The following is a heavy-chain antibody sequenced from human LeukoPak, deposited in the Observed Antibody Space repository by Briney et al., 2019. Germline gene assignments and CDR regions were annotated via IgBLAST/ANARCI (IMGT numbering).Heavy chain of an antibody. V-gene: IGHV4-34*01. Sequence: SETLSLTCAVYGGSFSGYYWSWIRQPPGKGPEWIGEINHSGSTNYNPSLKSRVTISVDTSKNQFSLKLSSVTAADTAVYYCARDNSVGETAWWFDPWGQGTLVTVSS. CDR1: GGSFSGYY. CDR3: ARDNSVGETAWWFDP. D-gene: IGHD1-26*01. CDR2: INHSGST. J-gene: IGHJ5*02.